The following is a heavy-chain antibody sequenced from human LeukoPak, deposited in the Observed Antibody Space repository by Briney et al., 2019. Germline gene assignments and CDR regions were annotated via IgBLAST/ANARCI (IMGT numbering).Heavy chain of an antibody. V-gene: IGHV1-69*06. D-gene: IGHD2-8*01. CDR1: GGTFSSYA. Sequence: GASVTVSCKASGGTFSSYAISWVRQAPGQGLEWMGGIIPIFGTANYAQKFQGRVTITADKSTSTAYMELSSLRSEDTAVYYCATAVGARGCTNGVCPLASDAFDIWGQGTMVTVSS. CDR2: IIPIFGTA. CDR3: ATAVGARGCTNGVCPLASDAFDI. J-gene: IGHJ3*02.